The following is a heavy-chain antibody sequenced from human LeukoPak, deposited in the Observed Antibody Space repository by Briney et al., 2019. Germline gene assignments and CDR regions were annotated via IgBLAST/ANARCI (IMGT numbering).Heavy chain of an antibody. Sequence: ASVKVSCKASGYTFANYAVNWVRQAPGQGLEWMGGIIPIFGTANYAQKFQGRVTITADESTSTAYMELSSLRSEDTAVYYCARGDPTMIGPRSWGQGTLVTVSS. J-gene: IGHJ4*02. V-gene: IGHV1-69*13. CDR2: IIPIFGTA. CDR3: ARGDPTMIGPRS. CDR1: GYTFANYA. D-gene: IGHD3-22*01.